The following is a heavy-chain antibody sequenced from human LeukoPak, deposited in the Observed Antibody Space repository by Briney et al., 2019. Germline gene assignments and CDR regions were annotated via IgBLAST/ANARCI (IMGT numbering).Heavy chain of an antibody. CDR2: IYSGGST. Sequence: GGSLRLSCAASGFTVSSNYMSWVRQAPGKGLEWVSVIYSGGSTYYADSVKGRFTISRDNSKNTLYLQMNSLRAEDTAVYYCARVEEAAAGTGGDFDYWGQGTLVTVSS. V-gene: IGHV3-66*01. CDR1: GFTVSSNY. D-gene: IGHD6-13*01. J-gene: IGHJ4*02. CDR3: ARVEEAAAGTGGDFDY.